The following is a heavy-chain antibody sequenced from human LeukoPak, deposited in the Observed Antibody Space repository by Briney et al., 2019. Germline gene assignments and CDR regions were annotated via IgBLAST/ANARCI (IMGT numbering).Heavy chain of an antibody. CDR1: GGSISNGGYY. CDR2: IYYSGST. Sequence: SETLSLTCTVSGGSISNGGYYWTWIRQHPGKGLEWIGYIYYSGSTYYNPSLKSRITISVDTSKNQFSLKLSSVTAADTAVYYCARRTGDSEAFDYWGQGTLVTVSS. D-gene: IGHD7-27*01. CDR3: ARRTGDSEAFDY. J-gene: IGHJ4*02. V-gene: IGHV4-31*03.